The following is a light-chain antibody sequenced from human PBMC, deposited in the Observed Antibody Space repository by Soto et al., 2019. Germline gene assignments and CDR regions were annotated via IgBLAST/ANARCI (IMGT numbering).Light chain of an antibody. CDR3: QQTYSTPRT. V-gene: IGKV3-20*01. Sequence: EIVLTQSPGTLSLSPGEGAILSCRASQSVNSNYLAWYQQKPGQAPRLLIYGASSRATGVPNRFSGSGSGTDFTLTISSLQPEDFATYYCQQTYSTPRTFGQGTKVEIK. J-gene: IGKJ1*01. CDR1: QSVNSNY. CDR2: GAS.